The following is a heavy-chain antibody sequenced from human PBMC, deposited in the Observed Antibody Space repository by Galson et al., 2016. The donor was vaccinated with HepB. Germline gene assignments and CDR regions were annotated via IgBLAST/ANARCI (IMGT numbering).Heavy chain of an antibody. Sequence: SLRLSCAASGFSFSRYSMTWARQRPGKGLEWITFISDSGTTTNYADSVKGRFSVSRDDVANSVYLQMDSLRGEDTALYYCARDYGTGWLSGALDVWGPGTVVIVSS. CDR1: GFSFSRYS. CDR2: ISDSGTTT. J-gene: IGHJ3*01. D-gene: IGHD6-19*01. CDR3: ARDYGTGWLSGALDV. V-gene: IGHV3-48*03.